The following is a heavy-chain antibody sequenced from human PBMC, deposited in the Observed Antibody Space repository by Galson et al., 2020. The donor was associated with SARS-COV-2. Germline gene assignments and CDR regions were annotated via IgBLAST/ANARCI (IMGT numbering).Heavy chain of an antibody. D-gene: IGHD3-3*01. CDR2: ISYDGSNK. CDR1: GFTFSSYA. J-gene: IGHJ6*02. V-gene: IGHV3-30*04. CDR3: ARDFTIFGVVIIAYYYYGMDV. Sequence: GESLKISCAASGFTFSSYAMHWVRQAPGKGLEWVAVISYDGSNKYYADSVKGRFTISRDNSKNTLYLQMNSLRAEDTAVYYCARDFTIFGVVIIAYYYYGMDVWGQGTTVTVSS.